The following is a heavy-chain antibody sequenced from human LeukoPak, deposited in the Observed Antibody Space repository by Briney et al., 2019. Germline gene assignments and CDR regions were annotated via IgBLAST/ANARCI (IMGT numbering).Heavy chain of an antibody. V-gene: IGHV1-2*02. D-gene: IGHD6-13*01. J-gene: IGHJ4*02. CDR3: AHFSSSWNFDY. Sequence: GASMKVSCKASGYTFTGYYIHWVRQAPGQGLEWMGWINPDSDATIFAQTFQGRVTMTRDTSISTAYMELSRLRSDDTAVYYCAHFSSSWNFDYWGQGTLVTVSS. CDR2: INPDSDAT. CDR1: GYTFTGYY.